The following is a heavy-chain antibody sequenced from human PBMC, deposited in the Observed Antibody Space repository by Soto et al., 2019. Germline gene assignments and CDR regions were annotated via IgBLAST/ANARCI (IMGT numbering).Heavy chain of an antibody. Sequence: GESRKISCRTSGYKFTSSWIAWVRQMPGKGLEWMGIIFPSDSDTRYSPSFQGQVTISADRSTSTVFLQWASLKASDTAVYFCARKDKSGYFNWFDPSGPGTLVTVSS. V-gene: IGHV5-51*01. CDR3: ARKDKSGYFNWFDP. J-gene: IGHJ5*02. D-gene: IGHD3-22*01. CDR1: GYKFTSSW. CDR2: IFPSDSDT.